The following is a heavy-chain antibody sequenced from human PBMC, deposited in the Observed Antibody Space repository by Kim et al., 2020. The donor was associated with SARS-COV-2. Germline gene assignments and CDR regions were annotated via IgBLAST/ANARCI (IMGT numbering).Heavy chain of an antibody. J-gene: IGHJ4*01. CDR2: ISYDGSNK. V-gene: IGHV3-30*04. Sequence: GGSLRLSCAASGFTFSSYAMHWVRQAPGKGLEWVAVISYDGSNKYYADSVKGRFTISRDNSKNTLSLQMNSLRAEDTAAYYCASPGDEHSSSWYYFDYWG. CDR1: GFTFSSYA. CDR3: ASPGDEHSSSWYYFDY. D-gene: IGHD6-13*01.